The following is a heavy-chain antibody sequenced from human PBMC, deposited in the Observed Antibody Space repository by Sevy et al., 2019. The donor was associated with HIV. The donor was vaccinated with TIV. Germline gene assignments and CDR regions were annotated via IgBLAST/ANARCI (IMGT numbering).Heavy chain of an antibody. CDR1: AFSLSNYY. J-gene: IGHJ3*02. D-gene: IGHD2-21*01. V-gene: IGHV3-7*01. Sequence: GGSLRLSCAASAFSLSNYYMTWVRQAPGKGLEWVANRKQGGNEQFYLESVKGRFTISRDDSKNSVYLQMTSLRAEDTAVYYCAREGVIYDDDGRDFDDAFDIWGHGTMVTVSS. CDR2: RKQGGNEQ. CDR3: AREGVIYDDDGRDFDDAFDI.